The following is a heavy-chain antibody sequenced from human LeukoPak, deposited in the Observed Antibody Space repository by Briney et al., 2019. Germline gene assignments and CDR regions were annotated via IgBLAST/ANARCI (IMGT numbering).Heavy chain of an antibody. CDR1: GFTFSSYT. D-gene: IGHD3-22*01. CDR2: ISSYSSYI. CDR3: ARELYDSNAYFDY. V-gene: IGHV3-21*01. J-gene: IGHJ4*02. Sequence: GGSLRLSCAASGFTFSSYTMNWVRQAPGKGLEWVSSISSYSSYIYYADSVKGRFTISRDNAKNSPYLQMNSLRAEDTAVYYCARELYDSNAYFDYWGQGTLVTVSS.